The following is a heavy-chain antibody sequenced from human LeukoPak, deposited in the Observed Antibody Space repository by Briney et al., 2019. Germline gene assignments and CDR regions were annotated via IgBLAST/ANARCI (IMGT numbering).Heavy chain of an antibody. J-gene: IGHJ5*02. CDR1: GGSISSYY. Sequence: SETLSLTCTVPGGSISSYYWSWIRQPPGKGLEWIGYIYYSGSTNYNPSLKSRVTISVDTSKNQFSLKLSSVTAADTAVYYCARRAGSTSLDTQDWFDPWGQGTLVTVSS. CDR2: IYYSGST. V-gene: IGHV4-59*08. CDR3: ARRAGSTSLDTQDWFDP. D-gene: IGHD2-2*01.